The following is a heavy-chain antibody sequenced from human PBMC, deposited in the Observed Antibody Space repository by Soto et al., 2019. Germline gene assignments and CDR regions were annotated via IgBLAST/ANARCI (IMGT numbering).Heavy chain of an antibody. CDR3: ARDRFGYRLTIFGVPSDY. V-gene: IGHV1-3*01. D-gene: IGHD3-3*01. CDR2: INAGNGNT. J-gene: IGHJ4*02. Sequence: ASVKVSCKASGYTFTSYAMHWVRQAPGQRLEWMGWINAGNGNTKYSQKFQGRVTITRDTSASTAYMELSSLRSEDTAVYYCARDRFGYRLTIFGVPSDYWGQGTLVTVSS. CDR1: GYTFTSYA.